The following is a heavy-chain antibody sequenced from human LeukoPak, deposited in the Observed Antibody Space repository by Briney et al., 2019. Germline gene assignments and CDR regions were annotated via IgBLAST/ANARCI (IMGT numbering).Heavy chain of an antibody. CDR1: GFTFSSCS. V-gene: IGHV3-48*01. Sequence: GGSLRLSCAASGFTFSSCSMNWVRQAPGKGLEWVSYISSSSSTIYYADSVKGRFTISRDNAKNSVYLQMNSLRAEDTAVYYCARDFYCTSTTCYDSWGQGTLVTVSS. D-gene: IGHD2-2*01. CDR2: ISSSSSTI. J-gene: IGHJ4*02. CDR3: ARDFYCTSTTCYDS.